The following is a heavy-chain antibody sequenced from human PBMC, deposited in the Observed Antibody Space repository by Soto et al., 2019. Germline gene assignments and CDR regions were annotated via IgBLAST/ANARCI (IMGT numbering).Heavy chain of an antibody. CDR3: ARPYDYGGLNSGWYFDL. J-gene: IGHJ2*01. CDR1: GYTFTSYA. Sequence: QVQLVQSGAEVKKPGASVKVSCKASGYTFTSYAMHWVRQAPGQRLEWMGWINAGNGNTKYSQKFQGRVTITRDTSASTAYMELSSLRSEDTAVYYCARPYDYGGLNSGWYFDLWGRGTLVTVSS. CDR2: INAGNGNT. V-gene: IGHV1-3*01. D-gene: IGHD4-17*01.